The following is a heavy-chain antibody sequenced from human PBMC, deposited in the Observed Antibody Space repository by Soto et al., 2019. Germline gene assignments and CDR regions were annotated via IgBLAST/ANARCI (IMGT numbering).Heavy chain of an antibody. CDR2: VHISGHS. CDR1: GGSVRAPDW. Sequence: LSLTCTLSGGSVRAPDWWNWVRQSPDKGLEWIAEVHISGHSNYNPSLRSRVSVSIDSSKNQFYLNLNSVTAADTAIYYCARVRQGCSANNCYFDPWGQGTQVTVSS. CDR3: ARVRQGCSANNCYFDP. J-gene: IGHJ5*01. V-gene: IGHV4-4*02. D-gene: IGHD1-1*01.